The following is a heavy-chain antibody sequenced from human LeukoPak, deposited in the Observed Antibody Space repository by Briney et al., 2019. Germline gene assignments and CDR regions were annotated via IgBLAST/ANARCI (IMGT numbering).Heavy chain of an antibody. Sequence: ASVKVSCKVSGYTLTELSMHWVRQAPGKGLEWMGGFDPEDGETIYAQKFQGRDTMTEDTSTDTAYMELSSLRSEDTAVYYCATARSELAAPGDFDYWGQGTLVTVSS. D-gene: IGHD6-6*01. J-gene: IGHJ4*02. CDR2: FDPEDGET. CDR1: GYTLTELS. CDR3: ATARSELAAPGDFDY. V-gene: IGHV1-24*01.